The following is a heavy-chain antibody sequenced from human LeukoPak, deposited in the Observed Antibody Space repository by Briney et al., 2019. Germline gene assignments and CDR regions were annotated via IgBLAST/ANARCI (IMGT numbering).Heavy chain of an antibody. CDR1: GFSFSEYY. V-gene: IGHV3-11*04. CDR2: ISSNGKTT. CDR3: ARVDAFDI. Sequence: GGSLRLSCAASGFSFSEYYMCWVRQAPGKGLEWLSKISSNGKTTYYADSVKGRLTISRDNAKNSLSLQISSLRADDTALYYCARVDAFDIWGQGTMVTVSS. J-gene: IGHJ3*02.